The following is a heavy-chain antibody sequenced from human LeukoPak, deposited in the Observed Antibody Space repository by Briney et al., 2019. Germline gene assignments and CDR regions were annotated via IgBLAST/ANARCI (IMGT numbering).Heavy chain of an antibody. CDR1: GFSFSSYW. CDR3: ARLGSGSTLDC. V-gene: IGHV3-74*01. J-gene: IGHJ4*02. D-gene: IGHD3-10*01. Sequence: GGSLRLSCAASGFSFSSYWMHWVRQAPGKGLVWVSRISSDGSSTIYADSVKGRFTISRDNAKNTLYLQMNSLRAEDTAVNYCARLGSGSTLDCWGQGILVTVSS. CDR2: ISSDGSST.